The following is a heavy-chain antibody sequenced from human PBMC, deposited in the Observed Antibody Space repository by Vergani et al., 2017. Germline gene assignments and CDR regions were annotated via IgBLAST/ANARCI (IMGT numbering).Heavy chain of an antibody. CDR2: ISGDGGST. J-gene: IGHJ3*02. CDR1: GFTFDDYA. Sequence: EVQLVESGGGVVQPGGSLRLSCAASGFTFDDYAMHWVRQAPGKGLEWVSLISGDGGSTYYADSVKGLFTISRDKSKNSLYLQMNSLRTEDTALYDCAKDGRPLNNSFDIWGQGTMVTVSS. CDR3: AKDGRPLNNSFDI. D-gene: IGHD2/OR15-2a*01. V-gene: IGHV3-43*02.